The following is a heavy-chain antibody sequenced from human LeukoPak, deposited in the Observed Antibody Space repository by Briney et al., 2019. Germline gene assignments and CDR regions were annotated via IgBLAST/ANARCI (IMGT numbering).Heavy chain of an antibody. CDR2: IYYSGST. J-gene: IGHJ5*02. CDR3: ARRPTYYYGSGSYT. V-gene: IGHV4-39*01. Sequence: SETLSLTCTVSGGSISSSSYYWGWIRQPPGKGLEWMGSIYYSGSTYYNPSLKSRVTISVDTSKNQFSLKLSSVTAADTAVYYCARRPTYYYGSGSYTWGQGTLVTVSS. CDR1: GGSISSSSYY. D-gene: IGHD3-10*01.